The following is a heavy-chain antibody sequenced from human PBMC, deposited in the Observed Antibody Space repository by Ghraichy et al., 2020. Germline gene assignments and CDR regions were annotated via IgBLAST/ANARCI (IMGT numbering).Heavy chain of an antibody. J-gene: IGHJ4*02. CDR3: AGTLYYYDSSGYDFPLPFDY. CDR2: ISDSGGST. V-gene: IGHV3-23*01. CDR1: GVTFSSYA. D-gene: IGHD3-22*01. Sequence: LSLTCAASGVTFSSYAMSWVRQAPGKGLEWVSAISDSGGSTYYAASMKRRFTISRDNSKNTLYLQRNILRAEDTAVYYCAGTLYYYDSSGYDFPLPFDYWGQGTLVTVSS.